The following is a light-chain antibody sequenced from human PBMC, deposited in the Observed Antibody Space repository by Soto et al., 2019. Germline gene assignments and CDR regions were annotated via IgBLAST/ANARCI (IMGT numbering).Light chain of an antibody. V-gene: IGLV2-23*01. CDR3: CSYTGSSTLV. J-gene: IGLJ2*01. CDR1: SSDVGGYNL. CDR2: DDI. Sequence: QSVLTQPASVSGSPGQSITISCTGTSSDVGGYNLVSWFQQHPGKAPKLMIHDDIKRPSGVSNRFSGSKSGNTAYLEISGVQAEDEADYYCCSYTGSSTLVFGGGTQLTVL.